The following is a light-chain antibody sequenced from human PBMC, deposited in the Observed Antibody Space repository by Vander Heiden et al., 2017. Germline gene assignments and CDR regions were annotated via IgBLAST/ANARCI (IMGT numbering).Light chain of an antibody. Sequence: DIQMTQSPSSLSASVGDRVTITCRTSQSISSYLNWYQQRPGRASKLLIYAASNLQSGVPSRFSGSGSGTDFTLTISSLQPEDFATYFCQQSFSIPWTFGQGATVDFK. CDR2: AAS. CDR1: QSISSY. J-gene: IGKJ1*01. CDR3: QQSFSIPWT. V-gene: IGKV1-39*01.